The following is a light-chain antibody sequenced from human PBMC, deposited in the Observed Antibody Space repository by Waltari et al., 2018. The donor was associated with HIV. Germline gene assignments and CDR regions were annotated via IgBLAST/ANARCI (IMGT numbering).Light chain of an antibody. CDR1: TSTIGAGYD. V-gene: IGLV1-40*01. CDR2: GNN. J-gene: IGLJ3*02. Sequence: QSVLTQPPSVSGAPGQRVTISCTGLTSTIGAGYDVHWYQHLPGTAPKLLIYGNNNRPSGVPDRFSGSRSGTSSSLAITGLQAEDEAVYYCQSYDSSLSVNWVFGGGTKLTVL. CDR3: QSYDSSLSVNWV.